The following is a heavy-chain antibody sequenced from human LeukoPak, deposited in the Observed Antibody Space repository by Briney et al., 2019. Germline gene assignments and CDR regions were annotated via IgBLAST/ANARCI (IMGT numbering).Heavy chain of an antibody. V-gene: IGHV4-4*02. Sequence: PSETLSLTCTVSLDSTTSNFWSWVRQPPAKGLEWIGEIHRSGSPNYNPSLQSRVTISIDRSRNQIVLELSSVTAADTAFYYCAREILGGFNPGAYWGQGTLVTVSS. CDR2: IHRSGSP. CDR1: LDSTTSNF. D-gene: IGHD1-14*01. J-gene: IGHJ4*02. CDR3: AREILGGFNPGAY.